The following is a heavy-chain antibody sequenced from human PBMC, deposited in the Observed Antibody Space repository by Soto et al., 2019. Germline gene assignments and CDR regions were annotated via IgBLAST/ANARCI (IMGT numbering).Heavy chain of an antibody. CDR1: GGTFSSYT. CDR3: ARLPGDRNWFDP. J-gene: IGHJ5*02. Sequence: SVKVSCNASGGTFSSYTISWVRQAPGQGLEWMGRIIPILGIANYAQKFQGRVTITADKSTSTAYMELSSLRSEDTAVYYCARLPGDRNWFDPWGQGTLVTVSS. V-gene: IGHV1-69*02. CDR2: IIPILGIA. D-gene: IGHD3-10*01.